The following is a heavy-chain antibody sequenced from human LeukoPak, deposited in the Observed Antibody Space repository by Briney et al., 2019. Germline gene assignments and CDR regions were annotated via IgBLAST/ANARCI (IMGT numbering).Heavy chain of an antibody. V-gene: IGHV3-30-3*01. CDR2: ISYDGSNK. Sequence: GGSLRLSCAASGFTFSSYAMHWVRQAPGKGLEWVAVISYDGSNKYYADSVKGRFTISRDNSKNTLYLQMNSLRAEDTAVYYCARGLRKLGNWNYGEADYWGQGTLVTVSS. D-gene: IGHD1-7*01. CDR1: GFTFSSYA. J-gene: IGHJ4*02. CDR3: ARGLRKLGNWNYGEADY.